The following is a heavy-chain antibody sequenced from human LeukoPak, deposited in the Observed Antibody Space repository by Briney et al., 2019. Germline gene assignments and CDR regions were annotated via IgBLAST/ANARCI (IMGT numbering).Heavy chain of an antibody. CDR1: GFTFSSYG. CDR3: AKIGGCSSTSCYRTDYYYYYMDV. D-gene: IGHD2-2*02. CDR2: IRYDGSNK. J-gene: IGHJ6*03. Sequence: GGSLRLSCAASGFTFSSYGMHWVRQAPGKGLEWVAFIRYDGSNKYYADSVKGRFTISRDNSKNTLYLQMNSLRAEDTAVYYCAKIGGCSSTSCYRTDYYYYYMDVWGKGTTVTVSS. V-gene: IGHV3-30*02.